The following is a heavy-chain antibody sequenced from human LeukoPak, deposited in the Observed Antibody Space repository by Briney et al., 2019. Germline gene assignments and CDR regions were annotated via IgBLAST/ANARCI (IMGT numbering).Heavy chain of an antibody. D-gene: IGHD1-7*01. CDR2: ISTSSSI. CDR1: GFTFSTYS. Sequence: GGSLRLCCEASGFTFSTYSMNWVRQAPGKGLEWVSYISTSSSIYYADSVKGRFTISRDNAKNSLYLQMNSLRAEDTAMYYCARGDNWNSYYYYYMDVWGKGTTVTVSS. J-gene: IGHJ6*03. CDR3: ARGDNWNSYYYYYMDV. V-gene: IGHV3-48*04.